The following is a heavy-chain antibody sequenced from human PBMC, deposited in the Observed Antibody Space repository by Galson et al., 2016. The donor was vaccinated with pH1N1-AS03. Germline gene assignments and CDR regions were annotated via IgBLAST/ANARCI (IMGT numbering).Heavy chain of an antibody. Sequence: SLRLSCAASGFTFSSYAMHWVRQAPGKGLEYVSAISGNGYSTYYANSVKGRFTIPRDNSKSTLFLQMGSLRPEDRAVYYCARGPVSYSNYWFPPPDYWGQGTLVTVSS. CDR1: GFTFSSYA. CDR2: ISGNGYST. D-gene: IGHD6-13*01. V-gene: IGHV3-64*01. J-gene: IGHJ4*02. CDR3: ARGPVSYSNYWFPPPDY.